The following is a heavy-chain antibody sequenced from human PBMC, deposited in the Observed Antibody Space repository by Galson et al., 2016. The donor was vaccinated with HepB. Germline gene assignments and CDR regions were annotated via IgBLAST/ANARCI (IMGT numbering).Heavy chain of an antibody. CDR3: AKDLLSGSSPPYAFDI. D-gene: IGHD1-26*01. J-gene: IGHJ3*02. Sequence: SLRLSCAASGFTFSGYAMAWVRQAPGKGLEWVSALSGSGGRSYYADSVKGRFTISRDNSKNTLYLQLNSLRAEDTAVYYCAKDLLSGSSPPYAFDIWGQGTMVTVSS. CDR2: LSGSGGRS. CDR1: GFTFSGYA. V-gene: IGHV3-23*01.